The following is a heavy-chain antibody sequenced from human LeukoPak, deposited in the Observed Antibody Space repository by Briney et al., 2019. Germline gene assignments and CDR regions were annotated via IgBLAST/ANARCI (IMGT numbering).Heavy chain of an antibody. CDR1: GFTFSSYA. CDR3: VRGDPTRSWYYYYYGMDV. CDR2: ISYDGSNK. D-gene: IGHD6-13*01. V-gene: IGHV3-30*04. J-gene: IGHJ6*02. Sequence: GGSLRLSCAASGFTFSSYAMHWVRQAPGKGLEWVAVISYDGSNKYYADSVKGRFTISRDNSKNTSYLQMNSLRAEDTAVYYCVRGDPTRSWYYYYYGMDVWGQGTTVTVSS.